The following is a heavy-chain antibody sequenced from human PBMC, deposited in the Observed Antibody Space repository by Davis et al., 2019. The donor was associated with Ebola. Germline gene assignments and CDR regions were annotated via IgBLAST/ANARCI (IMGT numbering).Heavy chain of an antibody. D-gene: IGHD4-23*01. CDR3: ARWGGGKILDY. V-gene: IGHV3-11*06. Sequence: PGGSLRLSCAASGFTFSSYAMSWIRQAPGKGLEWVSYISSSSSYTNYADSVKGRFTISRDNAKNSLYLQMNSLRAEDTAVYYCARWGGGKILDYWGQGTLVTVSS. CDR1: GFTFSSYA. CDR2: ISSSSSYT. J-gene: IGHJ4*02.